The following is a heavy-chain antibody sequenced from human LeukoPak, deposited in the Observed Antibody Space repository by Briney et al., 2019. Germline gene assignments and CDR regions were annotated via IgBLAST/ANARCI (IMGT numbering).Heavy chain of an antibody. Sequence: GGSLRLSSAASVFTFSSYWMHRVCDALRERLWWVSRINSDGSRTNYADSVKSRFTISRDNAKNTLDLQMNSLRAEDASVYYCARGGGNDYDDYWGQGTLVTVSS. V-gene: IGHV3-74*01. J-gene: IGHJ4*02. CDR3: ARGGGNDYDDY. CDR1: VFTFSSYW. CDR2: INSDGSRT.